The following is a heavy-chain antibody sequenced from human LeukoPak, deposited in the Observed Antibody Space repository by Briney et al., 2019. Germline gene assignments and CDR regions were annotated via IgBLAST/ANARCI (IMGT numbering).Heavy chain of an antibody. J-gene: IGHJ4*02. V-gene: IGHV1-69*13. CDR1: GGTFSSNA. Sequence: ASVKVSCKASGGTFSSNAISWVRQAPGQGLEWMGGIIPIFGTANYAQKFQGRVTITADESTSTAYMELSSLRSEDTAVYYCARAEGYCSGGSCYSSFGYWGQGTLVTVSS. CDR2: IIPIFGTA. D-gene: IGHD2-15*01. CDR3: ARAEGYCSGGSCYSSFGY.